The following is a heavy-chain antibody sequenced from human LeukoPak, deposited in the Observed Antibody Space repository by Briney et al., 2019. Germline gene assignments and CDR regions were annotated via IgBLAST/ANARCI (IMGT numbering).Heavy chain of an antibody. D-gene: IGHD3-10*01. Sequence: GASVKVSCKASGYTFSNYGISWVRQAPGQGLEWMGWISAYNGNTNYAQKLQGRVTMTTDTSTSTAYMELRSLRSDDTAVYYCARDFWGGERITMVRGVSFAADWGQGTLVTVSS. CDR3: ARDFWGGERITMVRGVSFAAD. V-gene: IGHV1-18*01. J-gene: IGHJ4*02. CDR2: ISAYNGNT. CDR1: GYTFSNYG.